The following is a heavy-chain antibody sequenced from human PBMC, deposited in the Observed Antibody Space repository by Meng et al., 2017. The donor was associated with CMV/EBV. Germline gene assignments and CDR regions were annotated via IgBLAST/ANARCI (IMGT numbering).Heavy chain of an antibody. V-gene: IGHV3-43*01. CDR2: ISWDGGST. CDR1: GFTFDDYT. J-gene: IGHJ4*02. Sequence: GESLKISCAASGFTFDDYTMHWVRQAPGKGLEWVSLISWDGGSTYYADSVKGRFTISRDNSKNSLYLQMNSLRTEDTALYYCAEDKGGGLDYWGQGTLVTVSS. CDR3: AEDKGGGLDY.